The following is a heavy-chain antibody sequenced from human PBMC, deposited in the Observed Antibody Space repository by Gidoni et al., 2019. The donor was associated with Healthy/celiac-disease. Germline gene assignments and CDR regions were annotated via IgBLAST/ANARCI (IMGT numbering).Heavy chain of an antibody. J-gene: IGHJ4*02. CDR3: ARSTGGNEGRNTQQFDY. CDR2: IYYSGST. D-gene: IGHD2-15*01. Sequence: RQPPGKGLEWIGYIYYSGSTNYNPSLKSRVTISVDTSKNQFSLKLSSVTAADTAVYYCARSTGGNEGRNTQQFDYWGQGTLVTVSS. V-gene: IGHV4-59*08.